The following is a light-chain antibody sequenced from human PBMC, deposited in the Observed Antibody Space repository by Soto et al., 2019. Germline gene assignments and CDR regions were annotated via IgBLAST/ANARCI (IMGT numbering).Light chain of an antibody. V-gene: IGKV3-20*01. CDR2: AAS. J-gene: IGKJ1*01. Sequence: EIVLTQSPGTLSLSPGERATLSCRASQSVSTNYLAWYQQKPGQAPRLLIYAASSRATGIPDRFSGGGSGTDVTLTISRLEPEEFAVYYCQQYGRSPWTFGQGNKVEI. CDR3: QQYGRSPWT. CDR1: QSVSTNY.